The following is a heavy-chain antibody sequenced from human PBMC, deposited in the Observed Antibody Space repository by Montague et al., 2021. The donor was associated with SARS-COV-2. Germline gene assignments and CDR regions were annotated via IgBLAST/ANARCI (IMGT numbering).Heavy chain of an antibody. CDR3: ARGNDMDV. CDR2: INQDGSDR. CDR1: GFTFSSHW. V-gene: IGHV3-7*04. J-gene: IGHJ6*02. Sequence: SLRLSCPGTGFTFSSHWMNWVRQAPGKGLEWVANINQDGSDRRYVDSVKGRFTISKDNAKNSLYLEMNSLRAEDTAVYYCARGNDMDVWGQGTTVTVSS.